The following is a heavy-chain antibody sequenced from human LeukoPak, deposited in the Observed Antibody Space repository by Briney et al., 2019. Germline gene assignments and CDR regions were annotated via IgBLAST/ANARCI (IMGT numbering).Heavy chain of an antibody. D-gene: IGHD7-27*01. CDR2: ISSSGNTI. CDR3: ARERPGEDTFDI. V-gene: IGHV3-48*03. CDR1: GLTFSSYE. Sequence: PGGSLRLSCAASGLTFSSYEMNWVRQAPGKGLGWVSFISSSGNTIYYADSVKGRFIISRDNAKNSLYLQMNSLRTEDTAVYYCARERPGEDTFDIWGQGTMVTVSS. J-gene: IGHJ3*02.